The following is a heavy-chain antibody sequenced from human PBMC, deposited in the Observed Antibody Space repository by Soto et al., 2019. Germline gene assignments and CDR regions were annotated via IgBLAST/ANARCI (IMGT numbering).Heavy chain of an antibody. D-gene: IGHD6-19*01. J-gene: IGHJ6*02. CDR3: ARELCQYLSGCPYYYFFGMDV. V-gene: IGHV1-46*01. CDR2: INPSGGST. CDR1: GYTFTSYY. Sequence: ASVKVSCKASGYTFTSYYMHWVRQAPGQGLEWMGIINPSGGSTSYAQKFQGRVTMTRDTSTSTVYMELSSLRSEDTAVYYCARELCQYLSGCPYYYFFGMDVWGQGTMVTVSS.